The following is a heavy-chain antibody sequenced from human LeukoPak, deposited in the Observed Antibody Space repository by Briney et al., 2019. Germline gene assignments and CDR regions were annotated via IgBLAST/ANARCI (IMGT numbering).Heavy chain of an antibody. V-gene: IGHV4-4*07. Sequence: SETLSLTCTVSGGSINSYWSWIRQPAGKGLEWIGRISGSGTITYNPALQRRLSISIDTSKNQFSLKLMSVTAADTAVYYCARDSGTTGEVKFDPWGQGTLVTVSS. CDR2: ISGSGTI. CDR1: GGSINSY. CDR3: ARDSGTTGEVKFDP. D-gene: IGHD3-10*01. J-gene: IGHJ5*02.